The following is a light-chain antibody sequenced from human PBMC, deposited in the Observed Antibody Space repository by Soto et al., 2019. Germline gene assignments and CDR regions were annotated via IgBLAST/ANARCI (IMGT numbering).Light chain of an antibody. CDR3: CSYAGSYSLV. Sequence: QSALTQPRSVYGSPGQSVTISCTGTSSDVGGYNYVSWYQQHPGKAPKLMIYDVSKRPSGVPDRFSGSKSGNTAYLTISGLHAEDVADYYCCSYAGSYSLVFGGGTKLTVL. CDR1: SSDVGGYNY. CDR2: DVS. J-gene: IGLJ2*01. V-gene: IGLV2-11*01.